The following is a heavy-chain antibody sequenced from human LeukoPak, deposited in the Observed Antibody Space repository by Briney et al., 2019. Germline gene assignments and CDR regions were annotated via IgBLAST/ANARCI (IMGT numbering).Heavy chain of an antibody. CDR2: ISSSGSAI. J-gene: IGHJ6*02. V-gene: IGHV3-48*03. CDR3: ARNYYQDYYYYGMDV. D-gene: IGHD3-22*01. Sequence: GRSLRLSCAASGFTFSSYEMNWVRQAPGKGLEWVSFISSSGSAIHYADSVRGRFTISRDNAKNSLYLQMNSLRAEDTAVYYCARNYYQDYYYYGMDVWGQGTTVTVSS. CDR1: GFTFSSYE.